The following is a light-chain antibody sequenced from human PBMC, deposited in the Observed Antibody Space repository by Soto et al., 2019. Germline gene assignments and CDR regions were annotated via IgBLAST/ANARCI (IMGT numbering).Light chain of an antibody. CDR3: QQYNTYST. CDR2: DAS. Sequence: DIQMTQSPSILSASVGDRVTITCRASQSISSWLAWYQQKPGKAPKALIYDASTLRSGVPSRFSGGGSGTEFTLTISSLQPDDFATYYCQQYNTYSTFGQGTRLEIK. V-gene: IGKV1-5*01. CDR1: QSISSW. J-gene: IGKJ5*01.